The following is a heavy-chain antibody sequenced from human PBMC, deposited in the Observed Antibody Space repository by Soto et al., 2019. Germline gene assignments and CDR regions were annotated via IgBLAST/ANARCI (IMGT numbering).Heavy chain of an antibody. J-gene: IGHJ4*02. CDR1: GYTFTGYY. CDR3: ARAGGPVDYGSYVGTYYFDY. V-gene: IGHV1-2*02. CDR2: INSNTGDT. Sequence: ASVKVSCKXSGYTFTGYYMHWVRQAPGQGLEWMGWINSNTGDTMYAQKFQGRVVMTRDTSSSTVYMDVSRLTSDDTAVFYCARAGGPVDYGSYVGTYYFDYWGQGSLVTVSS. D-gene: IGHD4-17*01.